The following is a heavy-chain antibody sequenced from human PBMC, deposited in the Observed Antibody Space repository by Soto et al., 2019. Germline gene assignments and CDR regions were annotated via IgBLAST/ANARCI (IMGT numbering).Heavy chain of an antibody. J-gene: IGHJ4*02. CDR1: GFSFSDFG. V-gene: IGHV3-23*01. CDR2: IHPEGTNT. Sequence: PGGSLRLSCTASGFSFSDFGMTWVRQVPGKGREWVSTIHPEGTNTHHADSVKGRFTISRDNSTDTLYLEMNSLRAEDTAMYFCAKDPSPGSADSWGQGTLVPVSS. D-gene: IGHD3-10*01. CDR3: AKDPSPGSADS.